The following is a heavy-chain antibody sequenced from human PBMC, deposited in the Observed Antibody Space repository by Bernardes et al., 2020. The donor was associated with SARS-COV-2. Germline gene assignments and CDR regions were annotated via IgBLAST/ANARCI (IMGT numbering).Heavy chain of an antibody. Sequence: GGSLRLSCAASGFTFSSYAMHWVRQAPGKGLEWVAVISYDGSNKYYADSVKGRFTISRDNSKNTLYLQMNSLRAEDTAVYYCARGLTTVSNDDAFDIWGQGTMVTVSS. J-gene: IGHJ3*02. CDR2: ISYDGSNK. CDR3: ARGLTTVSNDDAFDI. V-gene: IGHV3-30*04. D-gene: IGHD4-4*01. CDR1: GFTFSSYA.